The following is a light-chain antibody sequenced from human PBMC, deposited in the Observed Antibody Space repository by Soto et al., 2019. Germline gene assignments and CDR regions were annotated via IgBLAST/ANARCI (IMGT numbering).Light chain of an antibody. CDR2: LGS. CDR1: ESLLRDNGYNY. CDR3: MQVLLTPGT. V-gene: IGKV2-28*01. Sequence: DIVMTQSPLSLPVTPGEPASISCRSSESLLRDNGYNYLDWYLQKPGQSPQLLIYLGSSRASGVPDRFSGGGTDTDFTLKISRVEAEDVGVYYCMQVLLTPGTFGQGTKLEIK. J-gene: IGKJ2*01.